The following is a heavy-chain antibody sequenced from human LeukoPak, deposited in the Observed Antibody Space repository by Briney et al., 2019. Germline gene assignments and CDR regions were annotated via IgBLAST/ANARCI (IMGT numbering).Heavy chain of an antibody. J-gene: IGHJ4*02. CDR3: ARAEGREMATITRGQYYFDY. D-gene: IGHD5-24*01. V-gene: IGHV4-34*01. Sequence: PSETLSLTCAVYGGSFSGYYWSWIRQPPGKGLEWIGEINHSGSTNYNPSLKSRVTISVDTSKNQFSLKLSSVTAADTAVYYCARAEGREMATITRGQYYFDYWGQGTLVTVSS. CDR2: INHSGST. CDR1: GGSFSGYY.